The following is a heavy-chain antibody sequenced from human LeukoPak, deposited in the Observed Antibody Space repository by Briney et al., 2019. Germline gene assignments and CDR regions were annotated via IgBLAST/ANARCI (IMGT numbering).Heavy chain of an antibody. Sequence: SVKVSCKASGGTFSSYAINWVRQAPGQGLEWKGGIIPIFGTANYAQKFQDRVTITADESTSTAYMELSSLRSEDTAIYYCASRLYCSNTRCRNFPFAYWGQGTLVTVSS. V-gene: IGHV1-69*01. CDR2: IIPIFGTA. J-gene: IGHJ4*02. D-gene: IGHD2-2*01. CDR1: GGTFSSYA. CDR3: ASRLYCSNTRCRNFPFAY.